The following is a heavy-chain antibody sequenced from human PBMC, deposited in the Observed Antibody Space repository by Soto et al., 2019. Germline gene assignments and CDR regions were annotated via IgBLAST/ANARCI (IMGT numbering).Heavy chain of an antibody. D-gene: IGHD6-6*01. Sequence: QVHLVQSGAEVKKPGASVKVSCKGSGYAFTTYGITWVRQAPGQGLEWMGWISAHNGNTNYAQKLQGRVTVTRDTSTTTAYMELRRRRSDDTAVYYWARGRDGDYWGQGALVTVSS. CDR1: GYAFTTYG. CDR2: ISAHNGNT. V-gene: IGHV1-18*01. CDR3: ARGRDGDY. J-gene: IGHJ4*02.